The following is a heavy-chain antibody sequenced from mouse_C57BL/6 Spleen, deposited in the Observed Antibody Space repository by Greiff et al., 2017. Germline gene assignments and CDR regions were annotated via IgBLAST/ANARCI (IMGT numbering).Heavy chain of an antibody. Sequence: QVQLQQPGAELVKPGASVKLSCKASGYTFTSYWMQWVKQRPGQGLEWIGKIDPSDSYTNYNQKFKGKATLTVDTSSSTAYMQLSSLTSEDSAVXYCASYYYSKSFDYWGQGTTLTVAS. CDR2: IDPSDSYT. CDR3: ASYYYSKSFDY. D-gene: IGHD2-5*01. V-gene: IGHV1-50*01. J-gene: IGHJ2*01. CDR1: GYTFTSYW.